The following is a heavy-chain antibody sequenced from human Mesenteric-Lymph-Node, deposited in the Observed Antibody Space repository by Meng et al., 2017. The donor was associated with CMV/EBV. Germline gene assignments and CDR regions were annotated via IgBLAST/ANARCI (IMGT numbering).Heavy chain of an antibody. CDR3: ARGGLFGGYVVVGNWFDP. V-gene: IGHV1-2*02. D-gene: IGHD2-2*01. CDR1: YTFTGYY. CDR2: INPNSGGT. Sequence: YTFTGYYMHWVRQAPGQGLEWMGWINPNSGGTNYAQKFQGRVTMTRDTSISTAYMELSRLRSDDTAVYYCARGGLFGGYVVVGNWFDPWGQGTLVTVSS. J-gene: IGHJ5*02.